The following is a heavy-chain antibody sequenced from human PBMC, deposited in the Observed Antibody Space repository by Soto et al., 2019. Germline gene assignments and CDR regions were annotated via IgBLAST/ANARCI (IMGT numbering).Heavy chain of an antibody. D-gene: IGHD2-15*01. CDR1: GGSMRGYS. CDR2: VSHSGRT. Sequence: SETLSLTCKVSGGSMRGYSWSWIRQTPGEGLEWIGYVSHSGRTDYSPSLKNRVTISLDMSKNHFALELSRLRFDDTATYYCARDRGAFNAFDFWGPGTVVTVSS. V-gene: IGHV4-59*13. CDR3: ARDRGAFNAFDF. J-gene: IGHJ4*02.